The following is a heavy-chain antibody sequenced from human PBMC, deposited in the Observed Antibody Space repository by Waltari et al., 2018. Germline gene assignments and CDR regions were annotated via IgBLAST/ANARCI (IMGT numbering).Heavy chain of an antibody. D-gene: IGHD3-3*01. J-gene: IGHJ3*02. CDR2: VSYTGST. CDR3: ARETSDFWSGFYPRLDI. CDR1: GGSIRGFY. V-gene: IGHV4-59*01. Sequence: QVQLQESGTGLVNTSETLSLTCTVSGGSIRGFYCSWIRQPPGKGLEWIGYVSYTGSTNYNPALKSRVILSIDAPNNQFSLRLTSVTLADTAVYYCARETSDFWSGFYPRLDIWGQGTAVTVSS.